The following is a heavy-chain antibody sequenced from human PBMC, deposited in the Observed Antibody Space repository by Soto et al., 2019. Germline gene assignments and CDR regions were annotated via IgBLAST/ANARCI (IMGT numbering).Heavy chain of an antibody. CDR3: ARGRYGDY. CDR1: GYTFTSYG. J-gene: IGHJ4*02. D-gene: IGHD1-1*01. V-gene: IGHV1-18*01. CDR2: ISAHNGNT. Sequence: QVHLVQSGAEVKKPGASVKVSCKASGYTFTSYGITWVRQAPGQGLAWMGWISAHNGNTNYAQKLQGRVIVTRDTSKSTAYMELRSLRSDDTAVYYCARGRYGDYWGLGALVTVSS.